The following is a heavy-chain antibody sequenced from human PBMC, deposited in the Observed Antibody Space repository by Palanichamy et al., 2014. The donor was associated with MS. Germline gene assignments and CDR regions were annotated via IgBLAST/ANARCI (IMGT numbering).Heavy chain of an antibody. CDR2: LSYSGST. D-gene: IGHD1-1*01. Sequence: IGSLSYSGSTYYNPSLESRVIISVDTSKTQFSLKVTSVTAADTAVYYCAREGPRTKGTGDWFDRWGQGTLVTVSS. J-gene: IGHJ5*02. V-gene: IGHV4-39*02. CDR3: AREGPRTKGTGDWFDR.